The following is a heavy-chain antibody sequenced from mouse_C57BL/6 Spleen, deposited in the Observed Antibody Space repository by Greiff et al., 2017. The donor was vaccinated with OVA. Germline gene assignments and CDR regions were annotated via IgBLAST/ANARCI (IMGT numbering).Heavy chain of an antibody. CDR2: INPNNGGT. D-gene: IGHD1-1*01. V-gene: IGHV1-18*01. CDR1: GYTFTDYN. Sequence: SGPELVKPGASVKIPCKASGYTFTDYNMDWVKQSHGKSLEWIGDINPNNGGTIYNQKFKGKATLTVDKSSSTAYMELRSLTSEDTAVYYCARGKYYGSSSAWFAYGGQGTLVTVSA. CDR3: ARGKYYGSSSAWFAY. J-gene: IGHJ3*01.